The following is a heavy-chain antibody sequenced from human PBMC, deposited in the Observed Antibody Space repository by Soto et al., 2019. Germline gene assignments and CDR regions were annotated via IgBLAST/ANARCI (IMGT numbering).Heavy chain of an antibody. CDR3: ARGWGRIFDY. CDR1: GGSFSGYF. CDR2: INHSGST. D-gene: IGHD7-27*01. V-gene: IGHV4-34*01. J-gene: IGHJ4*02. Sequence: QVQLQQWGAGLLKPSETLSLTCAVYGGSFSGYFWSWIRQPPGKGLEWIGEINHSGSTYYNPSLKSRVTISVDTSKNQFSLKLSSVTAADTAVYYCARGWGRIFDYWGQGTLVTVSS.